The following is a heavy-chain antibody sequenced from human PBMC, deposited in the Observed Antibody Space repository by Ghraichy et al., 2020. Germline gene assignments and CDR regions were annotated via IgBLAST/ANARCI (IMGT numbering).Heavy chain of an antibody. J-gene: IGHJ3*02. Sequence: GGSLRLSCAAYGFTFSSHYMTWVRQAPGKGLEWVANIKQDGSDTFYLDSVRGRFTISRDNAKNSLYLQMNSLRADDTAVYYCARESVLTGMGDDASDIWGQGTMVTVSS. D-gene: IGHD3-9*01. CDR2: IKQDGSDT. V-gene: IGHV3-7*03. CDR3: ARESVLTGMGDDASDI. CDR1: GFTFSSHY.